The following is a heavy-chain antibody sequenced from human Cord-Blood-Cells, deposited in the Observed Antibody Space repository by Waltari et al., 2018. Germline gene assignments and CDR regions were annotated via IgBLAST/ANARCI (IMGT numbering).Heavy chain of an antibody. CDR3: ARKTGDRSVGACDI. Sequence: QVQLQQWGAGLLKLSETLSLTCAVYGGSFSGYYWSWIRQPPGKGLEWIGEINHRGSANYNPSLKSRVTISVDTSKNQFSLKLSSVAAADTAVYYCARKTGDRSVGACDIWGQGTMVTVSS. J-gene: IGHJ3*02. CDR2: INHRGSA. CDR1: GGSFSGYY. V-gene: IGHV4-34*01. D-gene: IGHD7-27*01.